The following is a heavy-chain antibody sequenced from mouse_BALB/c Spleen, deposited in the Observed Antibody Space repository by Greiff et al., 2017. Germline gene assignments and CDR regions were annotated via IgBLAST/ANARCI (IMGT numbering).Heavy chain of an antibody. D-gene: IGHD3-1*01. Sequence: QVQLKESGPGLVQPSQSLSITCTVSGFSLTSYGVHWVRQSPGKGLEWLGVIWSGGSTDYNAAFISRLSISKDNSKSQVFFKMNSLQANDTAIYYCARHRGYGGAWFAYWGQGTLVTVSA. J-gene: IGHJ3*01. CDR3: ARHRGYGGAWFAY. CDR1: GFSLTSYG. V-gene: IGHV2-2*02. CDR2: IWSGGST.